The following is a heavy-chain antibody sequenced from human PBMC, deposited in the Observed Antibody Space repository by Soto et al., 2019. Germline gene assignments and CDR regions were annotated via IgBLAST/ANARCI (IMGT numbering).Heavy chain of an antibody. J-gene: IGHJ6*02. D-gene: IGHD1-1*01. CDR2: IYYSGST. Sequence: SETLSLTCTVSGGSISSYYWSWIRQPPGKGLEWIGYIYYSGSTNYNPSLKSRVTISVDTSKNQFSLKLSSVTAADTAVYYCARTPTGTTYYYYYGMDVWGQGTTVTVSS. CDR3: ARTPTGTTYYYYYGMDV. CDR1: GGSISSYY. V-gene: IGHV4-59*08.